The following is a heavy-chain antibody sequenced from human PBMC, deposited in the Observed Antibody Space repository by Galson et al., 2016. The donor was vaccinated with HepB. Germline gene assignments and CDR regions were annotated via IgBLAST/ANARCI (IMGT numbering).Heavy chain of an antibody. V-gene: IGHV3-30*04. CDR1: GFTFINYI. Sequence: SLRLSCAASGFTFINYILHWVRQAPGKGLEWVAVMSSDGSHIYYADSVKGRFTISRDNSKNTMYLQMNSLTTDDTAVYYCARGPVPGVPDYLDYWGQGTLVTVAS. CDR2: MSSDGSHI. CDR3: ARGPVPGVPDYLDY. D-gene: IGHD2-2*01. J-gene: IGHJ4*02.